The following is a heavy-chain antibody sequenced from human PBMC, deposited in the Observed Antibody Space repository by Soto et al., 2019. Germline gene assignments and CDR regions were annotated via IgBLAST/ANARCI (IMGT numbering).Heavy chain of an antibody. D-gene: IGHD2-2*01. CDR2: INHSGST. CDR1: GGSFSNTY. V-gene: IGHV4-34*01. CDR3: ARIYCYSTSCYVDY. J-gene: IGHJ4*02. Sequence: SETLSLTCAVYGGSFSNTYCSWIRQPPGKGLEWIGEINHSGSTNYNPSLKSRVTISVDPSKNQLSLKLSSVTAADTAVYYCARIYCYSTSCYVDYWGQGTLVTVSS.